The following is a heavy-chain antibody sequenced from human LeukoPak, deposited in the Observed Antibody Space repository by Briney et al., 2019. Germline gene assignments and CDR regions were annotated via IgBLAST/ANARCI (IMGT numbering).Heavy chain of an antibody. Sequence: PSETLSLTCTVSGGSISSGSYYWGWIRQPPGKGLEWIGSTYYSGSTYYNPSLKSRVTISVDTSKNQFSLNLSSVTAADTAVYYCARLYYDSSGYYQICYFDYWGQGTLVTVSS. CDR1: GGSISSGSYY. V-gene: IGHV4-39*01. J-gene: IGHJ4*02. D-gene: IGHD3-22*01. CDR3: ARLYYDSSGYYQICYFDY. CDR2: TYYSGST.